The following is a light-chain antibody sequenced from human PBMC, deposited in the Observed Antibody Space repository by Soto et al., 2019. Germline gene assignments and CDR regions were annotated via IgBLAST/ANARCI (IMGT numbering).Light chain of an antibody. CDR1: QSLQHSNGYNY. CDR2: LAS. J-gene: IGKJ5*01. Sequence: QSPLSLPVTPGAPASISCRSSQSLQHSNGYNYLDWYFQKPGQSPQLLIYLASNRASGVAVRFSGSGSGTDFTLNISRVEAEDVGLHYCIQGVQMPPITFGQGTRLEIK. V-gene: IGKV2-28*01. CDR3: IQGVQMPPIT.